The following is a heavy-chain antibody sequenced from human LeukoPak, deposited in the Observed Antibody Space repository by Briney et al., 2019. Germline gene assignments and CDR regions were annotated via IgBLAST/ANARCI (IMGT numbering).Heavy chain of an antibody. CDR3: ARGALEWLLSYYYYYYMDV. Sequence: VASVKVSCKASGYTFTSYDINWVRQATGQRLEWMGWMNPNSGNTGYAQKFQGRVTITRNTSISTAYMELSSLRSEDTAAYYCARGALEWLLSYYYYYYMDVWGKGTTVTVSS. V-gene: IGHV1-8*03. CDR2: MNPNSGNT. D-gene: IGHD3-3*01. CDR1: GYTFTSYD. J-gene: IGHJ6*03.